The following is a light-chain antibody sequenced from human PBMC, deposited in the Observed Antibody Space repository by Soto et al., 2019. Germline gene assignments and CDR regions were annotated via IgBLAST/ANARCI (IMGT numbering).Light chain of an antibody. Sequence: EIVLTQSPCTLSFSPGERSTLSFMASQSFNSIYLAWYQQKSGQAPRLLIYAASTRATGIPARFSGSGSGTEFTLTISSLQSEDFALYYCQQYNDWITFGQGTRLEI. CDR2: AAS. CDR1: QSFNSIY. V-gene: IGKV3-15*01. J-gene: IGKJ5*01. CDR3: QQYNDWIT.